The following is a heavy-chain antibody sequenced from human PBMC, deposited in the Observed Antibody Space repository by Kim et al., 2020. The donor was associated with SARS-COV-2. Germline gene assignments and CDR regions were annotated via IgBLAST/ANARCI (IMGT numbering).Heavy chain of an antibody. Sequence: GGSLRLSCAASGFTFSSYAMSWVRQAPGKGLEWVSAISGSGGSTYYADSVKGRFTISRDNSKNTLYLQMNSLRAEDTAVYYCAKGDYCSSTSCYGGMDVWGQGTTVTVSS. CDR3: AKGDYCSSTSCYGGMDV. J-gene: IGHJ6*02. CDR1: GFTFSSYA. D-gene: IGHD2-2*01. CDR2: ISGSGGST. V-gene: IGHV3-23*01.